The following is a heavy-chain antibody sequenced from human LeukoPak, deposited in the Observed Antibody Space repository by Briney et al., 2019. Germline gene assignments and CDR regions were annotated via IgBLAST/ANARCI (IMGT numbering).Heavy chain of an antibody. D-gene: IGHD1-26*01. CDR3: ARYLNSGPEDF. CDR2: IKYDGRET. CDR1: GLTFSNYW. J-gene: IGHJ4*02. V-gene: IGHV3-7*01. Sequence: QPGGSLRLSCAATGLTFSNYWMSWFRQAPGKGLEWVANIKYDGRETQYVDSVKGRFTISRDNAKNSVFLQMNSLRAEDTAVYYCARYLNSGPEDFWGQGNLVTVSS.